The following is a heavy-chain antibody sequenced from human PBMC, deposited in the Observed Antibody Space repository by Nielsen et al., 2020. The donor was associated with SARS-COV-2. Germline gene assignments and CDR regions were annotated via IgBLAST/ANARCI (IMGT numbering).Heavy chain of an antibody. V-gene: IGHV4-31*03. Sequence: SETLSLTCSVSGDSIRNSRYYWTWVRQPPGRGPEWIGNIHYTGSANYSPSLKSRLSMSLEASRNQFSLSVKSMTAVDSAEYYCVRDTLAHGLDVWGQGITVTFSS. J-gene: IGHJ6*02. CDR2: IHYTGSA. CDR3: VRDTLAHGLDV. CDR1: GDSIRNSRYY.